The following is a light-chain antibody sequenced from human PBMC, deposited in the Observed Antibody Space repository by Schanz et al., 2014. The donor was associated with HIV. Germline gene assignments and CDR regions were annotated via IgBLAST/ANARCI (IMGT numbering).Light chain of an antibody. CDR2: SNT. CDR3: AAWDDSLSAWV. V-gene: IGLV1-44*01. CDR1: TSNIGINT. Sequence: QSVLTQPPSASGTPGQRVTISCSGSTSNIGINTVNWYQQLPGTAPKVLIYSNTERPSGVPDRFSASKSGTSASLAISGLRSEDEADYYCAAWDDSLSAWVFGGGTKLTVL. J-gene: IGLJ3*02.